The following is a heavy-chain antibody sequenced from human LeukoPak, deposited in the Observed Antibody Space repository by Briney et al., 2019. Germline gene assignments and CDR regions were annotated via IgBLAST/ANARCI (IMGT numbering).Heavy chain of an antibody. CDR1: GGSISSSNW. J-gene: IGHJ4*02. Sequence: SETLSLTCAVSGGSISSSNWWSWIRQPPGKGLEWIGEIYHSGSTNYNPSLKSRVTMSVDTSKNQFSLKLSSVTAADTAVYYCARDRYYYDSSGYPFDYWGQGTLVTVSS. CDR2: IYHSGST. CDR3: ARDRYYYDSSGYPFDY. V-gene: IGHV4-4*02. D-gene: IGHD3-22*01.